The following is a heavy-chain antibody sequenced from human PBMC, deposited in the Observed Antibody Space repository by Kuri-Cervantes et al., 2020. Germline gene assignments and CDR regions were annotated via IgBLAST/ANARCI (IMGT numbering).Heavy chain of an antibody. J-gene: IGHJ6*03. V-gene: IGHV4-38-2*02. CDR3: ARGVLLEWLLSGYYYMDV. Sequence: GSLRLSCTVSGYSITSGFLWGWIRQTPGKGLEWIGNVYHSGSTHYNPSLKSRVTISVDTSKNQFSLKLSSVTAADTAVYYCARGVLLEWLLSGYYYMDVWGKGTTVTVSS. CDR2: VYHSGST. D-gene: IGHD3-3*01. CDR1: GYSITSGFL.